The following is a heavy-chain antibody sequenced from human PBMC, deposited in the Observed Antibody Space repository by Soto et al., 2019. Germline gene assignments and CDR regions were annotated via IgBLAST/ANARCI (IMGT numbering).Heavy chain of an antibody. CDR2: IYYSGTT. Sequence: SETLSLTCTVSGGSISSGDYYWSWIRQPPGEGLEWIGYIYYSGTTYYNPSLKSRVIISVDTSENEFSLKLSSVTAADTAVYYCARHSIGGYDYFDDWGQGTQVTVSS. V-gene: IGHV4-30-4*01. D-gene: IGHD5-12*01. J-gene: IGHJ4*02. CDR1: GGSISSGDYY. CDR3: ARHSIGGYDYFDD.